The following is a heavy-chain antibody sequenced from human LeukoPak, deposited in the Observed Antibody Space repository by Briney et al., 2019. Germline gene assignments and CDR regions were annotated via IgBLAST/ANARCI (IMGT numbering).Heavy chain of an antibody. CDR2: INHSGST. V-gene: IGHV4-34*01. CDR3: ASLAYPRDY. J-gene: IGHJ4*02. D-gene: IGHD2-2*01. Sequence: SETLSLTCAVYGGSFSGYYWSWIRQPPGKGLEWIGEINHSGSTNYNPSLKSRVTISIDTSKNQFSLKLSSVTAADTAVYYCASLAYPRDYWGQGTLVTVSS. CDR1: GGSFSGYY.